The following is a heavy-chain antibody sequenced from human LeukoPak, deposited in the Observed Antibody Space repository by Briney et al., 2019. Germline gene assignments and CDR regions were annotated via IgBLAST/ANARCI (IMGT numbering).Heavy chain of an antibody. D-gene: IGHD3-10*01. CDR3: AKIGASGGSGSYYGYYFDY. CDR2: ISGSGGST. Sequence: GGSLRLSCAASGFTFSSYAMSWVRQAPGKGLEWVSAISGSGGSTYYADSVKGRFTISRDNSKNTLYLQMNSLRAEDTAVYYCAKIGASGGSGSYYGYYFDYWGQGTLVTVSS. J-gene: IGHJ4*02. V-gene: IGHV3-23*01. CDR1: GFTFSSYA.